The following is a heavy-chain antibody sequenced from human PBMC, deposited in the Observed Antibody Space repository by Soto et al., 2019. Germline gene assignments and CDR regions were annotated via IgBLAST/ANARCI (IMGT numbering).Heavy chain of an antibody. D-gene: IGHD3-16*01. J-gene: IGHJ5*02. Sequence: PSETLSLTCAVSGGSISSGGYSWSWIRQPPGKGLEWIGYIYHSGSTYYNPSLKSRVTISVDRSKNQFSLKRSPVTPADTAGYYCARGGMYAPGFDPWGQGTLVPVSS. CDR1: GGSISSGGYS. CDR2: IYHSGST. CDR3: ARGGMYAPGFDP. V-gene: IGHV4-30-2*01.